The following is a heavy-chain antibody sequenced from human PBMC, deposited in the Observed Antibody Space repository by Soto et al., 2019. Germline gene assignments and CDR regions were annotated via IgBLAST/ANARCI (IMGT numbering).Heavy chain of an antibody. CDR3: ARGDWLGGYFQH. CDR2: ISAYRGDT. V-gene: IGHV1-18*04. J-gene: IGHJ1*01. CDR1: GYTFINYD. Sequence: QVQLVQSGAEVKQPGASVKVSCKTSGYTFINYDIAWVRQAPGQGLEWMGWISAYRGDTKYAQMFQDRVTLTTDTSTSTAYMELWGLTSDDTAVYYCARGDWLGGYFQHWGQGTLVTVSS. D-gene: IGHD3-9*01.